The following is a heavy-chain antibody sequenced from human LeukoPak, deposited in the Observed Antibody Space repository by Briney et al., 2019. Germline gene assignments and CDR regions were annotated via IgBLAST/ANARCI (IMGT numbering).Heavy chain of an antibody. CDR1: GYTFTGYY. D-gene: IGHD4-4*01. CDR2: INPNNGGT. CDR3: VRMTTVTTSVDYGMDV. V-gene: IGHV1-2*02. Sequence: ASVKVSCKASGYTFTGYYMHWVRQAPGQGLEWMGWINPNNGGTNYAQKFQGRVTMTRDTSISTAYMELSRLSSDDTAVFYCVRMTTVTTSVDYGMDVWGQGTTVTVSS. J-gene: IGHJ6*02.